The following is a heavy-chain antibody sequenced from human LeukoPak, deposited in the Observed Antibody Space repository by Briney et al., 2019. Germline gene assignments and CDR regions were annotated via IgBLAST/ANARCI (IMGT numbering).Heavy chain of an antibody. Sequence: GGSLRLSCAASGFTFSSYSMNWVRQAPGKGLEWVSSISSSSSYIYYADSVKGRFTISRDNAKNSLYLQMNSLRAEDTAVYYCATSSSGYYYYLNYWGQGTLVTVSS. CDR2: ISSSSSYI. V-gene: IGHV3-21*01. J-gene: IGHJ4*02. CDR3: ATSSSGYYYYLNY. CDR1: GFTFSSYS. D-gene: IGHD3-22*01.